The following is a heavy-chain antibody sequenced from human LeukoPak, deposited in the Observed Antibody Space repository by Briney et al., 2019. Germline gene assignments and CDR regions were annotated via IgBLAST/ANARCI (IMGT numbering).Heavy chain of an antibody. CDR2: IYPGDSDT. V-gene: IGHV5-51*01. CDR3: ARHLGSGWSPYYFDY. CDR1: GYSFTSYW. Sequence: GESLKISCKGSGYSFTSYWIGWVRQMPGKSLEWMGIIYPGDSDTRYSPSFQGQVTISADKSISTAYLQWSSLKASDTAMYYCARHLGSGWSPYYFDYWGQGTLVTVSS. D-gene: IGHD6-19*01. J-gene: IGHJ4*02.